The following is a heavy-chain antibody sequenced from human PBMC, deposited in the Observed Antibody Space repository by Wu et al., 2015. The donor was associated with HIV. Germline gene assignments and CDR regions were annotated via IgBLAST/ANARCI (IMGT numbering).Heavy chain of an antibody. J-gene: IGHJ6*03. CDR2: IIPIFGTA. Sequence: QVQLVQSWAEVKKPGSSVKVSCKASGGTFSSYAISWVRQAPGQGLEWMGGIIPIFGTANYAQKFQGRVTITADESTSTAYMELSSLRSEDTAVYYCARVGRIAARQYYMDVWGKGDHGHRLL. CDR1: GGTFSSYA. D-gene: IGHD6-6*01. V-gene: IGHV1-69*12. CDR3: ARVGRIAARQYYMDV.